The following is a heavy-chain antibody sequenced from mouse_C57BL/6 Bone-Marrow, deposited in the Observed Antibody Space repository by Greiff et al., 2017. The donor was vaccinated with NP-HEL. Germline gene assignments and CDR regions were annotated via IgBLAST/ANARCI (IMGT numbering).Heavy chain of an antibody. CDR3: TTYHRGFAY. D-gene: IGHD2-14*01. V-gene: IGHV1-5*01. Sequence: EVQLQQSGTVLVRPGASVKLSCKTSGYTFTSYWMHWVNQRPGQGLEWIGAIYPGNSDTSYNQKFKGKAKLTAATSASTAYMELSSLTNEDSAVYYCTTYHRGFAYWGQGTLVTVSA. CDR2: IYPGNSDT. J-gene: IGHJ3*01. CDR1: GYTFTSYW.